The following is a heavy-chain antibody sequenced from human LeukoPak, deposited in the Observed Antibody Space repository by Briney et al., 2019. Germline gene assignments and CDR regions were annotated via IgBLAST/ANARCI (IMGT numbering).Heavy chain of an antibody. Sequence: GGSLRLSCTVSGFTFSSYWMTWVRQVPGKGLQWVADINQDGREKYYMDSMKGRLNISRDNTENSVFLQLTSLRPEDTGIYFCAKGRDYGDFWGQGTLVAVSS. CDR1: GFTFSSYW. CDR2: INQDGREK. J-gene: IGHJ4*02. CDR3: AKGRDYGDF. V-gene: IGHV3-7*01.